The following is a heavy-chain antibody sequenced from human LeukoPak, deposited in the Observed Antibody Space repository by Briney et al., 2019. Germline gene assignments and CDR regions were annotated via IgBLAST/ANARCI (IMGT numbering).Heavy chain of an antibody. D-gene: IGHD2-21*02. CDR3: ARGVMTAIFAFDI. CDR2: IYTNGIT. Sequence: SETLSLTCTVSGDSISDYYWSWIRQPAGKGLELIGRIYTNGITNYNPSLKSRVTTSVDTSKNQLSLRLSSVTAADAAVYYCARGVMTAIFAFDIWGQGTMVTVSS. CDR1: GDSISDYY. V-gene: IGHV4-4*07. J-gene: IGHJ3*02.